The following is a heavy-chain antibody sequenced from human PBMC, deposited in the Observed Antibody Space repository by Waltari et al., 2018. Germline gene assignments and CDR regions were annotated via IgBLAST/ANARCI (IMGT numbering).Heavy chain of an antibody. D-gene: IGHD2-2*01. CDR3: AKDLRTSAPRGMDV. CDR1: GFTFSSFS. CDR2: ISASGGST. V-gene: IGHV3-23*01. J-gene: IGHJ6*02. Sequence: EVQLLESGGGLVQPGGSLRLSCASSGFTFSSFSMSWVRHAPGKGLEWVSAISASGGSTYYADSVQGRFTISRDNSKNTLYLQMNSLRAEDTAVYYCAKDLRTSAPRGMDVWGQGTTVTVSS.